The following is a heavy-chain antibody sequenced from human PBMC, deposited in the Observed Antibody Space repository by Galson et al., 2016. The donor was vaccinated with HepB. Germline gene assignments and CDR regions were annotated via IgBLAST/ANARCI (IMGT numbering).Heavy chain of an antibody. D-gene: IGHD4-11*01. CDR1: GYSLTTYG. Sequence: SVKVSCKASGYSLTTYGFTWLRQAPGQGLEWMGWINANNGDTNYAQKLQGRFTMTTTISTSTSYMELRSLRSDDTAVYHCARMLLEAEIQKDYSRHFDYWGQGTLVTVSS. CDR2: INANNGDT. CDR3: ARMLLEAEIQKDYSRHFDY. J-gene: IGHJ4*02. V-gene: IGHV1-18*04.